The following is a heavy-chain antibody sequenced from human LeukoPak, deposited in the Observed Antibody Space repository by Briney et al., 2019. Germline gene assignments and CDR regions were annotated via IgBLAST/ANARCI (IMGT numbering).Heavy chain of an antibody. CDR3: ARGEWFDP. Sequence: GGSLRLSCAASGLTFSSYAMSWVRQPPGKGLEWVSYIDTSGSIIYYAGSVKGRFTISRDNAKNSLYLQMNSLRAEDTAVYYCARGEWFDPWGQGTLVTVSS. V-gene: IGHV3-48*03. J-gene: IGHJ5*02. CDR2: IDTSGSII. CDR1: GLTFSSYA.